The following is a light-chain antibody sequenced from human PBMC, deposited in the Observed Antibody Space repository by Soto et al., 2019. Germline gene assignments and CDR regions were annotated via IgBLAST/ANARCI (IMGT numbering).Light chain of an antibody. J-gene: IGKJ5*01. CDR3: QQYYSTCT. Sequence: DILITHSPDSRAFSLGESATINCKSSQSFLYSSNNKNYLAWYQQKAGQPPKLLIYWASTRESGVPDRFSGSGSGTDFTLTISSLQAEDVAVYYCQQYYSTCTFGQGTRLEIK. CDR2: WAS. CDR1: QSFLYSSNNKNY. V-gene: IGKV4-1*01.